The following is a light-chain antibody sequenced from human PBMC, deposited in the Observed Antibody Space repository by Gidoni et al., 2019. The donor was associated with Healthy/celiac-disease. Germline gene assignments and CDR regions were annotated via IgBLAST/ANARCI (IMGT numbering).Light chain of an antibody. V-gene: IGLV1-44*01. CDR1: STTTGSNT. CDR3: AAWDDSLNGWV. J-gene: IGLJ3*02. CDR2: SNN. Sequence: QSVLTPPPSASGTPGQRVTISCSGSSTTTGSNTVNWYQQLPGTAHKLLIYSNNQRPSGVPDRFAGSKSGTSASLAISGLQSEDEAYYYCAAWDDSLNGWVFGGGTKLTVL.